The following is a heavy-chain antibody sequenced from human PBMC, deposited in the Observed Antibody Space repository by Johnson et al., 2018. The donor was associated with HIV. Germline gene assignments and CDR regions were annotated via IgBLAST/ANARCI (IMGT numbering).Heavy chain of an antibody. CDR3: ARDRWIQLWSTGGAFDI. Sequence: EVQLVESGGVVVQPGGSLRLSCAASGFTFDDYAMHWVRQAPGKGLEWVSGISWNSGSIGYADSVKGRFTISRDNAKNTLYLKMNRLRAEETAVYYCARDRWIQLWSTGGAFDIWGQGTMVTVSS. CDR2: ISWNSGSI. V-gene: IGHV3-9*01. CDR1: GFTFDDYA. J-gene: IGHJ3*02. D-gene: IGHD5-18*01.